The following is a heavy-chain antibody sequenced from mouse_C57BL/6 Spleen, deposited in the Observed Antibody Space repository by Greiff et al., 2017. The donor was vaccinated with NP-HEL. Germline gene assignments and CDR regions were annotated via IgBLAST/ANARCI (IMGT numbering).Heavy chain of an antibody. CDR1: GFTFSSYA. CDR3: TRGDSNYGDY. D-gene: IGHD2-5*01. V-gene: IGHV5-9-1*02. CDR2: ISSGGDYI. Sequence: DVQLVESGEGLVKPGGSLKLSCAASGFTFSSYAMSWVRQTPEKRLAWVAYISSGGDYIYYADTVKGRFTISRDNARNTLYLQMSSLKSEDTAMYYCTRGDSNYGDYWGQGTTLTVSS. J-gene: IGHJ2*01.